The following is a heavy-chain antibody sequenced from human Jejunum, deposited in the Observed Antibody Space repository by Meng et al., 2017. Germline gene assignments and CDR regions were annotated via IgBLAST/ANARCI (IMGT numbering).Heavy chain of an antibody. CDR2: IYHTGTT. J-gene: IGHJ5*02. Sequence: VQLQESGPGLVKPSGTLSLTCAVSGASISDSNWWSWVRQPLGKALEWIGEIYHTGTTNYNPSLKSRVTMSLDKSKNQFSLELTSVTAADTAVYYCARDLLGPAIAATGWFDPWGQGTLVTVSS. CDR1: GASISDSNW. V-gene: IGHV4-4*02. D-gene: IGHD6-13*01. CDR3: ARDLLGPAIAATGWFDP.